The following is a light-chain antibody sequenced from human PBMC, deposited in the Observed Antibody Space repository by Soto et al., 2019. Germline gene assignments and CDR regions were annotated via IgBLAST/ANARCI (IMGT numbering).Light chain of an antibody. CDR3: QQRSNWPPFT. J-gene: IGKJ4*01. Sequence: EIVMTQSPATLSVSPGESATLSCGASQSVSNNLTWYQQKPGQPPRLLIYGASTRATGVPGRFSGSGSGTDFTLTISSLEPEDFAVYYCQQRSNWPPFTFGGGTKVDI. CDR1: QSVSNN. CDR2: GAS. V-gene: IGKV3-15*01.